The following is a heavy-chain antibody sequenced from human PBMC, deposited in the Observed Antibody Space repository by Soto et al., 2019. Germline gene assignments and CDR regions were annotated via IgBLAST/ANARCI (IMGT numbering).Heavy chain of an antibody. CDR1: GFTFNSYA. CDR2: LSGTGGST. CDR3: AKAGFSSGWSPSYFDY. D-gene: IGHD6-19*01. J-gene: IGHJ4*02. Sequence: EVQLLESGGGLVQPGRSLRLSCAASGFTFNSYAMNWVRQAPGKGLEWVSALSGTGGSTYYADSVKGRFTISRDNSKNTLYLQMNSLRVEDTAVFYCAKAGFSSGWSPSYFDYWGPGTLVTVSS. V-gene: IGHV3-23*01.